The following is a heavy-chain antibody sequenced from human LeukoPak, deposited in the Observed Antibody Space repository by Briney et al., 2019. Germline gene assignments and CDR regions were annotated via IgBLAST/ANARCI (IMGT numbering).Heavy chain of an antibody. V-gene: IGHV1-8*03. CDR2: MNPNSGNT. CDR1: GYTFTSYD. J-gene: IGHJ6*03. Sequence: GSSVKVSCKASGYTFTSYDINWVRQATGQGLEWMGWMNPNSGNTGYAQKFQGRVTITRNTSISTAYMELSSLRSEDTAVYYCARGPRPRYSSSRISYYYYMDVWGKGTTVTVSS. D-gene: IGHD6-13*01. CDR3: ARGPRPRYSSSRISYYYYMDV.